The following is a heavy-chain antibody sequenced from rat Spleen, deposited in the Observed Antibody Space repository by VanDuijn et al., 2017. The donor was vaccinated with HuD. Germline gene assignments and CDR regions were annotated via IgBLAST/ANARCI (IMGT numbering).Heavy chain of an antibody. CDR1: GFTFSDYA. J-gene: IGHJ3*01. CDR2: ISPSGGST. Sequence: EVQLVESGGGLVQPGKSLKLSCAASGFTFSDYAMAWVRQSPKKGLEWVASISPSGGSTSYRDSVKGRFTISRDNAESTLYLQMDSLRSEDTATYYCTAHGARISRFAYWGQGTLVTVSS. D-gene: IGHD2-7*01. V-gene: IGHV5S23*01. CDR3: TAHGARISRFAY.